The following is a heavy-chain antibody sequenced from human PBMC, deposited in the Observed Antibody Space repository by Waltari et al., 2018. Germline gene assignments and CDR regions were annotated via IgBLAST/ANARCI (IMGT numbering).Heavy chain of an antibody. CDR2: IYYSGRT. J-gene: IGHJ5*02. Sequence: QVQLQESGPGLVKPSETLSLTCAVSGYSISSGYYWGWIRQPPGKGLEWIGYIYYSGRTYYNPSLKSRVTISVDTSKNQFSLKLSSVTAADTAVYYCARGRSGYPSSPWGQGTLVTVSS. CDR1: GYSISSGYY. D-gene: IGHD3-3*01. V-gene: IGHV4-38-2*01. CDR3: ARGRSGYPSSP.